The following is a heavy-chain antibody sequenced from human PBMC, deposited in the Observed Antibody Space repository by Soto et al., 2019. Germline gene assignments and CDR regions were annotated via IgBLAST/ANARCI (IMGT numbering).Heavy chain of an antibody. Sequence: QVQLVESGGGVVQPGRSLRLSCAASGFPFSSYGMHWVRQVPGKGLEWAAVISDDGSKEWYADSVKGRFTISSENSKDTLSLQMHSLRAEETAAYYCAKDLYRGSHLEGAESWGQGTVVTVSS. D-gene: IGHD3-16*01. CDR1: GFPFSSYG. CDR3: AKDLYRGSHLEGAES. CDR2: ISDDGSKE. V-gene: IGHV3-30*18. J-gene: IGHJ5*02.